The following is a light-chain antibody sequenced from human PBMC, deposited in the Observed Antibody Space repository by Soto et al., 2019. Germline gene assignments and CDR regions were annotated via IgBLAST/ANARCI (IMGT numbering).Light chain of an antibody. J-gene: IGKJ1*01. CDR3: EQYNNWPLT. V-gene: IGKV3-15*01. Sequence: EIVMTQSPATLSVSPGERVTLSCRASQSVSSRLAWFQQKPGQTPRLLIYDASTRATGVPARFSGSGSGTEFTLSISSLQSEDFAVYYGEQYNNWPLTFGQGTKAEIK. CDR2: DAS. CDR1: QSVSSR.